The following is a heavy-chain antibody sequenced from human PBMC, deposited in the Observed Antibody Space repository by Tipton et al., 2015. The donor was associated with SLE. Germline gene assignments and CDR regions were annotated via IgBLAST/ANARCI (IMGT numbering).Heavy chain of an antibody. D-gene: IGHD3-10*01. V-gene: IGHV4-59*01. CDR2: IYYRGST. CDR1: GGSIISYY. J-gene: IGHJ4*02. CDR3: AGDYDSGSYRFDF. Sequence: TLSLTCTVSGGSIISYYWSWIRQPPGKGLEWIGHIYYRGSTIYNPSLKSRVTISVDTSKNQFSLKLNSVTAADTAVYYCAGDYDSGSYRFDFWGQGTLVTVSS.